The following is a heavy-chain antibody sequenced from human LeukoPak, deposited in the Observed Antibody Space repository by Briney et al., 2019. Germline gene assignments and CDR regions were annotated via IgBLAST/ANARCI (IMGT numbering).Heavy chain of an antibody. CDR3: ATDRGWRTSGYYLYYFEY. D-gene: IGHD3-3*01. V-gene: IGHV3-7*01. CDR1: GFVFRNYF. Sequence: GGSLRLSCAASGFVFRNYFMSWVRQAPGKGLEWVASIKNDGSEIYYVDSVRGRYTISRDNTKNSLYLQMSSLRAEDTAVYYCATDRGWRTSGYYLYYFEYWGQGALVTFSS. J-gene: IGHJ4*02. CDR2: IKNDGSEI.